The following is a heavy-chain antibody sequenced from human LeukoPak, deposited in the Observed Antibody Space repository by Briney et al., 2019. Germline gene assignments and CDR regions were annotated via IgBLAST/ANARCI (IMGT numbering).Heavy chain of an antibody. CDR2: INPNSGGT. CDR3: AASIAAAGTFDY. CDR1: GYTFTGYY. Sequence: GASVKVSCKASGYTFTGYYMHWVRQAPGQGLEWMGWINPNSGGTNYAQKFQGWVTMTRDTSISTAYMELSRLRSDDTVVYYCAASIAAAGTFDYWGQGTLVTVSS. D-gene: IGHD6-13*01. J-gene: IGHJ4*02. V-gene: IGHV1-2*04.